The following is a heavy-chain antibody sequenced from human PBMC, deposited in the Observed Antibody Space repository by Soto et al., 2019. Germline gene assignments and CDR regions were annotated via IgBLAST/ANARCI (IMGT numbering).Heavy chain of an antibody. J-gene: IGHJ6*02. D-gene: IGHD2-15*01. V-gene: IGHV3-7*03. CDR2: IKQDGSEK. Sequence: SLRLSCAASGFTFSSYWMSWVRQAPGKGLEWVANIKQDGSEKYYVDSVKGRFTISRDNAKNSLYLQMNSLRAEDTAVYYCARDQGYCSGGSCPLSYYYYYGMDVWGQGTTVTVSS. CDR3: ARDQGYCSGGSCPLSYYYYYGMDV. CDR1: GFTFSSYW.